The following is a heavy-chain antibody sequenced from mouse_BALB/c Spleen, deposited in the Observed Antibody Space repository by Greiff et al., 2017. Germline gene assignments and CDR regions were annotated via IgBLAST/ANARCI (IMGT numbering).Heavy chain of an antibody. V-gene: IGHV5-4*02. Sequence: EVQRVESGGGLVKPGGSLKLSCAASGFTFSDYYMYWVRQTPEKRLEWVATISDGGSYTYYPDSVKGRFTISRDNAKNNLYLQMSSLKSEDTAMYYCARGGIGNYYAMDYWGQGTSVTVSS. CDR3: ARGGIGNYYAMDY. J-gene: IGHJ4*01. CDR2: ISDGGSYT. D-gene: IGHD2-1*01. CDR1: GFTFSDYY.